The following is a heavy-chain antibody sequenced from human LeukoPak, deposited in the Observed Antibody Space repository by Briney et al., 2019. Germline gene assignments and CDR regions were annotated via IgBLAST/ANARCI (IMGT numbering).Heavy chain of an antibody. CDR2: INHSGST. J-gene: IGHJ3*02. D-gene: IGHD3-22*01. CDR3: ARDPINDSSGYNDAFDI. V-gene: IGHV4-34*01. CDR1: GFTFSSYE. Sequence: PGGSLRLSCAASGFTFSSYEMNWVRQPPGKGLEWIGEINHSGSTNYNPSLKSRVTISLDTSKNQFSLKLTSVTAADTAVYYCARDPINDSSGYNDAFDIWGQGTMVTVSS.